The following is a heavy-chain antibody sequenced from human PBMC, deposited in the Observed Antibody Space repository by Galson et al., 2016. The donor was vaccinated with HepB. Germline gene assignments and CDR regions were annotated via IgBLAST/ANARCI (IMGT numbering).Heavy chain of an antibody. CDR1: GGTFSRFS. CDR2: IIHIFEKA. V-gene: IGHV1-69*06. Sequence: SVKVSCKASGGTFSRFSISWVRQVPGQGLEWLGQIIHIFEKAHYAQKFQGRLTISADKSTSTAYMELSSLRSEDTAVYYCGKEPGGGGYFDDWGQGTLVTVSS. J-gene: IGHJ4*02. D-gene: IGHD2-15*01. CDR3: GKEPGGGGYFDD.